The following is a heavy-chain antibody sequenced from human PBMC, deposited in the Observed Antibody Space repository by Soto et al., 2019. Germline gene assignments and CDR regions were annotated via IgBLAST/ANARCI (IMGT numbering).Heavy chain of an antibody. D-gene: IGHD3-9*01. CDR3: ARVYYDILTGYTAFDY. V-gene: IGHV1-58*01. CDR2: IVAGIGNT. J-gene: IGHJ4*02. CDR1: GFTFTSSA. Sequence: GPSVKVSCRASGFTFTSSAVQWVRQAPGQRLEWIGRIVAGIGNTNYAQKFQERVTITTDKSTSTAYMELSSLRSEDTAVYYCARVYYDILTGYTAFDYWGQGTLVTVSS.